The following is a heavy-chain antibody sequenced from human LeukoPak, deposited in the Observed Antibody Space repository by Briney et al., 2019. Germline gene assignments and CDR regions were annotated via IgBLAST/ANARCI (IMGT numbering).Heavy chain of an antibody. CDR3: ARRNWFDP. Sequence: GGSLRLSCAASGFTFSSFSMNWVRQAPGKGLEWVSSITSSSNYIYYASSVRGRFTISRDNAKNSLYLQMNSLRAEDTAVYYCARRNWFDPWGQGTLVIVSS. D-gene: IGHD2/OR15-2a*01. V-gene: IGHV3-21*04. CDR2: ITSSSNYI. J-gene: IGHJ5*02. CDR1: GFTFSSFS.